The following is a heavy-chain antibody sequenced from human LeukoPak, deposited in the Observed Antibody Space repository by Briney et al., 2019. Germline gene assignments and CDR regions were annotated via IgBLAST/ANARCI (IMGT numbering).Heavy chain of an antibody. V-gene: IGHV3-66*01. D-gene: IGHD3-10*01. J-gene: IGHJ6*02. CDR1: GFTVSSNY. CDR3: ARDFITMVRGAHYYYGMDV. Sequence: RGGSLRLSCAASGFTVSSNYMSWVGQAPGKGLAWVAVIYSGGSKYYADSVKGRFTISRDNSKNTLYLQMNSLRAEDTAVYYCARDFITMVRGAHYYYGMDVWGQGTTVTVSS. CDR2: IYSGGSK.